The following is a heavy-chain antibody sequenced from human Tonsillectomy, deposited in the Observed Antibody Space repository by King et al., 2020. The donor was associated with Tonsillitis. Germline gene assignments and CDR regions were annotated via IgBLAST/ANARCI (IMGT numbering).Heavy chain of an antibody. D-gene: IGHD5-12*01. J-gene: IGHJ3*02. CDR2: IHPNSGGT. Sequence: QLVQSGAEVKKPGASVKVSCKASGYTFTGYYIHWVRQAPGQGLEWMGWIHPNSGGTNYAQRFQGRVTMTRDTSIRIASMELSRLRSDDTAVYYCARDLGYSGYDGAFNIWGQGTMVTVSS. CDR1: GYTFTGYY. CDR3: ARDLGYSGYDGAFNI. V-gene: IGHV1-2*02.